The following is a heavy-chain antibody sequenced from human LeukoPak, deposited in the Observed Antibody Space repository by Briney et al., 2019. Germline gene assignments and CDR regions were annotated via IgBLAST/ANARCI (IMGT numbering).Heavy chain of an antibody. D-gene: IGHD3-22*01. Sequence: GGSLRLSCAASGFTFDDYGMSWARQAPGKGLEWVGFIRSKAYGGTPEYAASVKGRFTISRDDSKTIAYLQMNSLKIDDTAVYYCTGGSSGYPDYWGQGTLVTVSS. J-gene: IGHJ4*02. CDR2: IRSKAYGGTP. CDR3: TGGSSGYPDY. CDR1: GFTFDDYG. V-gene: IGHV3-49*04.